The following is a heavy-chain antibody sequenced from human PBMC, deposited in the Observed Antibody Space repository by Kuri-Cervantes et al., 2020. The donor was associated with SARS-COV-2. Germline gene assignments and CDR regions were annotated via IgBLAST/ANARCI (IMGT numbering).Heavy chain of an antibody. CDR3: ARGGWTTQSSSAVGSYYYYYMDV. J-gene: IGHJ6*03. V-gene: IGHV1-69*05. D-gene: IGHD6-6*01. Sequence: SVKVSCKASGGTFSSYAISWVRQAPGQGLEWMGGTIPIFGTANYAQKFQGRVTITTDESTSTAYMELSSLRSEDTAVYYCARGGWTTQSSSAVGSYYYYYMDVWGKGTTVTVSS. CDR2: TIPIFGTA. CDR1: GGTFSSYA.